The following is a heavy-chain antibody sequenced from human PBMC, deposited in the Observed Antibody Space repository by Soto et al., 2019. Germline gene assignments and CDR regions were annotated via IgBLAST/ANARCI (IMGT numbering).Heavy chain of an antibody. D-gene: IGHD1-7*01. Sequence: PSQTLSLTCAISGDSVSSNSAAWNWIRQSPSRGLEWLGRTYYRSRWYNDYAVPVRSRITVNADTSKNQFSLQLTSVTPEDTAVYYCAGTTSYQWYYMDVWGKGTKVTVSS. CDR1: GDSVSSNSAA. CDR3: AGTTSYQWYYMDV. V-gene: IGHV6-1*01. J-gene: IGHJ6*03. CDR2: TYYRSRWYN.